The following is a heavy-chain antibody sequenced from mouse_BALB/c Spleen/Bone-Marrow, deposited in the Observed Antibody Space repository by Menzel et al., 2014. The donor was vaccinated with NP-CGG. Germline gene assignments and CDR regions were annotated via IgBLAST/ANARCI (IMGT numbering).Heavy chain of an antibody. CDR2: IAPGSGST. J-gene: IGHJ1*01. CDR3: ARSRDGYFDV. Sequence: DLVKPGASVKLSCKASGYTFTSYWINWIKQRPGQGLEWIGRIAPGSGSTYYNEMFKGKATLTVDTSSSTAYIQLSSLSSEDPAVYSCARSRDGYFDVWGAGTTVTVSS. CDR1: GYTFTSYW. V-gene: IGHV1S41*01.